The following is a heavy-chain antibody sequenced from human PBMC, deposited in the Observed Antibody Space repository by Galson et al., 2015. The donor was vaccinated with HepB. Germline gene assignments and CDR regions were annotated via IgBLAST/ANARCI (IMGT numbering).Heavy chain of an antibody. CDR2: ISPYNHYT. J-gene: IGHJ5*02. CDR3: ARGALIVVVDATPNNWFDP. CDR1: GYTFSSYS. Sequence: SVKVSCKASGYTFSSYSITWVRQAPGQGLEWMEWISPYNHYTNYAQKLQGRVTMTTDTSTSTAYMELRSLRSDDTAVYYCARGALIVVVDATPNNWFDPWGQGTLVTVSS. D-gene: IGHD2-15*01. V-gene: IGHV1-18*01.